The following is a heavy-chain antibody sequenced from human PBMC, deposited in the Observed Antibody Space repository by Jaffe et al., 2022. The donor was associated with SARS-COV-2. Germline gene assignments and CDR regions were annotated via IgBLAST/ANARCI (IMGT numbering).Heavy chain of an antibody. J-gene: IGHJ6*02. Sequence: EVQLVESGGGSVQPGGSLRLSCAASGFTFSAFAMHWVRQAPGKGLVWVSRIYRDGSDTRYADSVKGRFTISRDNAKNTLYLQVNSLTAEDTAVYFCARGNDYGLDVWSQGTTVTVS. CDR1: GFTFSAFA. CDR2: IYRDGSDT. CDR3: ARGNDYGLDV. D-gene: IGHD3-16*01. V-gene: IGHV3-74*01.